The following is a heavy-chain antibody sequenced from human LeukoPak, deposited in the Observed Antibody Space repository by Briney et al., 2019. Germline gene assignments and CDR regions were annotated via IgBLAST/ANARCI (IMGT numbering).Heavy chain of an antibody. V-gene: IGHV1-69*04. CDR2: IIPILGIA. CDR3: ASTYYYDSSGYYSHFDY. Sequence: ASVKVSCKASGYTFTSYAISWVRQAPGQGLEWMGRIIPILGIANYAQKFQGRVTITADKSTSTAYMELSSLRSEDTAVYYCASTYYYDSSGYYSHFDYWGQGTLVTVSS. J-gene: IGHJ4*02. CDR1: GYTFTSYA. D-gene: IGHD3-22*01.